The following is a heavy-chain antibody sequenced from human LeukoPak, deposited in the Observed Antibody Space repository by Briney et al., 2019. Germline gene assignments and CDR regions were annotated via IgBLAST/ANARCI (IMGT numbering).Heavy chain of an antibody. Sequence: SETLSLTCTVSGGSISSSSYYWGWTRQPPGKGLEWIGSIYYSGSTYYNPSLKSRVTISVDTSKNQFSLKLSSVTAADTAVYYCARFSGSYYTAGDYWGHGTLVTVSS. J-gene: IGHJ4*01. D-gene: IGHD3-10*01. V-gene: IGHV4-39*01. CDR2: IYYSGST. CDR3: ARFSGSYYTAGDY. CDR1: GGSISSSSYY.